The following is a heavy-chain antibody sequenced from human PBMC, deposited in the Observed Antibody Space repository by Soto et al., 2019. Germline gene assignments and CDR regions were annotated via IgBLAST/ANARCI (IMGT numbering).Heavy chain of an antibody. CDR1: GGSVSSGSYY. J-gene: IGHJ6*02. V-gene: IGHV4-61*01. Sequence: QVQLQESGPGLVKPSETLSLTCTVSGGSVSSGSYYWSWIRQPPGKGLEWIGYIYYSGSTNYNPSRKSRVTISVDTSKNQLSLTLSSVAAADTDVYYCARGIEGWYQGRYYYGMDVWGQGTTVTVSS. D-gene: IGHD6-19*01. CDR3: ARGIEGWYQGRYYYGMDV. CDR2: IYYSGST.